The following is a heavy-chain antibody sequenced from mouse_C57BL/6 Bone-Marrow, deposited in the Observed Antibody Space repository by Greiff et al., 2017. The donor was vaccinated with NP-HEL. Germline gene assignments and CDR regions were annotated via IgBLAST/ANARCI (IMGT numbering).Heavy chain of an antibody. CDR3: ARDGVLGYAMDY. D-gene: IGHD1-1*01. CDR1: GFTFSDYY. CDR2: INYDGSST. J-gene: IGHJ4*01. V-gene: IGHV5-16*01. Sequence: DVKLVESEGGLVQPGSSMKLSCTASGFTFSDYYMAWVRQVPEKGLEWVANINYDGSSTYYLDSLKSRFIISRDNAKNILYLQMSSLKSEDTATYYCARDGVLGYAMDYWVKEPQSPSPQ.